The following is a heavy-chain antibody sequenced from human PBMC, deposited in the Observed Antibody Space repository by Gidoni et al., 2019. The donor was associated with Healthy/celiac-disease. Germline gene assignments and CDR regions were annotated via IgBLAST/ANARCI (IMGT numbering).Heavy chain of an antibody. CDR3: ARGPNIVGATGGDY. V-gene: IGHV4-34*01. J-gene: IGHJ4*02. Sequence: QVQLQQWGAGLLKPSETLSLTCAVYGWSFSGYYWSWIRQPPGTGLEWSGEINHSGSTNYNPSLKSRVTISVDTSKNQFSLKLSSVTAADTAVYYCARGPNIVGATGGDYWGQGTLVTVSS. D-gene: IGHD1-26*01. CDR1: GWSFSGYY. CDR2: INHSGST.